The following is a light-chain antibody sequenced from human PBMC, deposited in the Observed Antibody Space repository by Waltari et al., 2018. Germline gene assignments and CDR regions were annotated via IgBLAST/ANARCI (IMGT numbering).Light chain of an antibody. CDR2: GAS. CDR3: QQYGSSVMYT. J-gene: IGKJ2*01. Sequence: EFVLTQSPGTLSLSPGERATLSCRASQRLIKRYVAWYHQKPGQAPTLLIYGASNRAAGIPDRFSGSGSETDFTLTISRLEPEDFGVYYCQQYGSSVMYTFGQGTRLEIK. V-gene: IGKV3-20*01. CDR1: QRLIKRY.